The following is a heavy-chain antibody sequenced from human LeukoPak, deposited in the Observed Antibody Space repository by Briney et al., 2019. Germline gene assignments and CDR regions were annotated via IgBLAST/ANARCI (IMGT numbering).Heavy chain of an antibody. Sequence: GGSLRLSCAASGFTFSSYAMYWVRQAPGKGLEWVAVISYDGSDKFYADSVKGRFTISRDSSKNTLYLQMNSLRPEDTAVYYCARGFHRRLYDSSAYYSYWGQGTLVTVSS. CDR2: ISYDGSDK. V-gene: IGHV3-30*04. CDR3: ARGFHRRLYDSSAYYSY. J-gene: IGHJ4*02. CDR1: GFTFSSYA. D-gene: IGHD3-22*01.